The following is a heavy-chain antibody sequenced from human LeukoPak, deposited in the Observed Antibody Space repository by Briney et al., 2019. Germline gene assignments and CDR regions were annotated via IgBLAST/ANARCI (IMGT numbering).Heavy chain of an antibody. CDR3: ARGHLKSTYYYGSGSYFTFDY. Sequence: PSETLSLTCAVYGGSFSGYYWSWIRQPPGKGLEWIGEINHSGSTNYNPSLKSRVTISVDTSKNQFSLKLSSVTAADTAVYYCARGHLKSTYYYGSGSYFTFDYWGQGTLVTVSS. CDR2: INHSGST. J-gene: IGHJ4*02. D-gene: IGHD3-10*01. V-gene: IGHV4-34*01. CDR1: GGSFSGYY.